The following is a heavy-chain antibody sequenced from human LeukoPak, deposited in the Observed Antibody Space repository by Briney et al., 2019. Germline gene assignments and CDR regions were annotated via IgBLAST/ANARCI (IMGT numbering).Heavy chain of an antibody. Sequence: SETLSLTCTVSGGSISSSSSHWGWIRQPPGKGLEWIGSIYYSGSTYYSPSLKNRVAISVDTSKNQFTLKLSFVTAADTAVYYCARDLSPYSSGWSWGQGTLVTVSS. V-gene: IGHV4-39*02. D-gene: IGHD6-19*01. CDR3: ARDLSPYSSGWS. CDR2: IYYSGST. J-gene: IGHJ5*02. CDR1: GGSISSSSSH.